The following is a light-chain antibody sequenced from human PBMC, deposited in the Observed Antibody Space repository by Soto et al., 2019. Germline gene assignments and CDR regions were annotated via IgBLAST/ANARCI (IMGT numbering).Light chain of an antibody. CDR3: QAWDSSTYV. CDR1: KLGDKY. Sequence: SYELTQPPSVSVSPGQTASITCTGDKLGDKYACWYQQKPGQSPVLVIYQDNKRPSGIPERFSGSNYGNTATLTISGTEAKDDADYYCQAWDSSTYVFGTGTKLTVL. CDR2: QDN. J-gene: IGLJ1*01. V-gene: IGLV3-1*01.